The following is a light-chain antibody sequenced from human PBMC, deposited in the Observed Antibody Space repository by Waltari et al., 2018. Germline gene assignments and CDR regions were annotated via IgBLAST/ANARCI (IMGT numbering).Light chain of an antibody. CDR2: KDN. J-gene: IGLJ3*02. V-gene: IGLV3-25*03. CDR1: ALPQQS. Sequence: SYELTHPPSVSVSPGQQARITCSADALPQQSASWYQQKPGQAPVLVIYKDNERPSGIPERFSGSSSGTTVTLTISGVQAEDEADYYCQSADSSGTWVFGGGTKLTVL. CDR3: QSADSSGTWV.